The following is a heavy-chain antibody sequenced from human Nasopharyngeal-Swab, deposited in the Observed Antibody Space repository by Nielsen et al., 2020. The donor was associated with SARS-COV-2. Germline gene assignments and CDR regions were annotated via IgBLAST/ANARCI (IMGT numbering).Heavy chain of an antibody. J-gene: IGHJ6*02. CDR1: GGSISSGGYS. CDR3: ARVREDYHYGMDV. CDR2: IYHSGST. Sequence: SETLSLTCAVSGGSISSGGYSWSWIRQPPGKGLEWIGYIYHSGSTYYNPSLKSRVTISVDRSKNQFSLKLSSVTAADTAVYYCARVREDYHYGMDVWGQGTTVTVSS. V-gene: IGHV4-30-2*01. D-gene: IGHD1-26*01.